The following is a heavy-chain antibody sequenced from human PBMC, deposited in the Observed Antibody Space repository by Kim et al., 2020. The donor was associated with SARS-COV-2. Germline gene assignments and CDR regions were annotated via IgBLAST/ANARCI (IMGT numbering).Heavy chain of an antibody. J-gene: IGHJ4*02. CDR3: AKDQGGYEHY. CDR2: ISYDGSNK. D-gene: IGHD5-12*01. V-gene: IGHV3-30*18. Sequence: GGSLRLSCAASGFTFSSYGMHWVRQAPGKGLEWVAVISYDGSNKYYADSVKGRFTISRDNSKNTLYLQMNSLRAEDTAVYYCAKDQGGYEHYWGQGTLVTVSS. CDR1: GFTFSSYG.